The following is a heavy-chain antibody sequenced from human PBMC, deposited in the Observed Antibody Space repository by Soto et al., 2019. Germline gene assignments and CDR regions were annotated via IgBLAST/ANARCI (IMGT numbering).Heavy chain of an antibody. CDR1: GFTFSTYS. V-gene: IGHV3-21*01. J-gene: IGHJ3*02. CDR2: ISSSSSYI. D-gene: IGHD2-15*01. CDR3: ARASHSVAFDI. Sequence: GGSLRLSCAASGFTFSTYSMNWVRQAPGKGLEWVSSISSSSSYIYYADSMKGRFTISRDNAKNSLYLQMNSLRAEDTAVYYCARASHSVAFDIWGQGTMVTVSS.